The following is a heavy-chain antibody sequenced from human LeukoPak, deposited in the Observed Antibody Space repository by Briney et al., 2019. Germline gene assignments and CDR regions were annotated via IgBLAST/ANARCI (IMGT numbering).Heavy chain of an antibody. CDR2: ISAYNGNT. J-gene: IGHJ5*02. D-gene: IGHD3-10*01. CDR1: GYTFTSYG. CDR3: ARVLMVRGVNNWFDP. Sequence: ASVKVSCKASGYTFTSYGISWVRQAPGQGLEWIGWISAYNGNTNYAQKLQGRVTMTTDTSTSTAYMELRSLRSDDTAVYYCARVLMVRGVNNWFDPWGQGTLVTVSS. V-gene: IGHV1-18*01.